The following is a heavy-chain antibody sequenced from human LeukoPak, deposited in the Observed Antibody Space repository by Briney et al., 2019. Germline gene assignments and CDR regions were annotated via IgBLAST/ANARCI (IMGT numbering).Heavy chain of an antibody. J-gene: IGHJ4*02. CDR3: AIGGTYGSGS. CDR1: GFPFANTW. D-gene: IGHD3-10*01. Sequence: GGSLRLSCAASGFPFANTWMHWVRQAPGKGLVWVSLINNDGRTTNYADSVKGRFTISRDNAKNTVYLQMNSLRAEDTAVYYCAIGGTYGSGSWGQGTLVTVSS. V-gene: IGHV3-74*01. CDR2: INNDGRTT.